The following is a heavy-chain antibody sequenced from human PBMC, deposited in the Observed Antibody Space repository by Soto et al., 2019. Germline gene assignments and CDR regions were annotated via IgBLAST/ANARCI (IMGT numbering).Heavy chain of an antibody. CDR1: GGTFSSYT. Sequence: QVQLVRSGAEVKKPGSSVKVSCKASGGTFSSYTISWVRQAPGQGLEWMGGITPIFGTPNYAQTFQGRVTILADESTSTAYMELSSLRSGDTAVYYCAREGGVPGAFDFWGQGTLVTVSS. V-gene: IGHV1-69*01. J-gene: IGHJ4*02. CDR2: ITPIFGTP. D-gene: IGHD7-27*01. CDR3: AREGGVPGAFDF.